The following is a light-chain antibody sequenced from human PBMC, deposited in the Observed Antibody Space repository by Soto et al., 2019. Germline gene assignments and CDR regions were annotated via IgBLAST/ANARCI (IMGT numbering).Light chain of an antibody. V-gene: IGKV3-15*01. CDR3: QQYNNWPPWT. CDR1: QTVFNN. J-gene: IGKJ1*01. Sequence: IVLTQSPATLSVSPGERATLSCRASQTVFNNYLAWYQQKPGQAPRLLIYGASTRATGIPARFSGSGSGTEFTLTISSLQSEDFAVYYCQQYNNWPPWTFGQGTKVDIK. CDR2: GAS.